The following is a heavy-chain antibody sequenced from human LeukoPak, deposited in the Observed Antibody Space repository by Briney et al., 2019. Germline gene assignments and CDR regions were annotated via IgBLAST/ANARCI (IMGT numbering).Heavy chain of an antibody. J-gene: IGHJ4*02. CDR2: IIPIFGTT. V-gene: IGHV1-69*06. D-gene: IGHD2-2*01. Sequence: GASVRLSCKASGGTFSSYAISWVRQAPGQGLEWMAGIIPIFGTTNYAQKFQGRVTITADKSTSTAYMELSSLRTEETAVYYCATPGGYCSSTSCPLDYWGQGTLVTVSS. CDR3: ATPGGYCSSTSCPLDY. CDR1: GGTFSSYA.